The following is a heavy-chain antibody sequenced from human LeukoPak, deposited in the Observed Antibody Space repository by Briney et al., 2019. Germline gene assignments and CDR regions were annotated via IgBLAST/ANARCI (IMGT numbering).Heavy chain of an antibody. Sequence: GGSLRLSCAASGFTFSSYAMSWVRQAPGKGLEWVSTVPGRGGSTYYADSLKGRFTISRDNSKNTLYLQMNSLRAEDTAVYYCARGQLEWENYYYGMDVWGQGTTVTVSS. CDR2: VPGRGGST. J-gene: IGHJ6*02. CDR1: GFTFSSYA. D-gene: IGHD1-1*01. CDR3: ARGQLEWENYYYGMDV. V-gene: IGHV3-23*01.